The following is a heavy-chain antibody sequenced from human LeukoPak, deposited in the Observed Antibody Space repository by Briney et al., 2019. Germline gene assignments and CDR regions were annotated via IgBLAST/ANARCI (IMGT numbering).Heavy chain of an antibody. V-gene: IGHV3-11*04. CDR2: ISSSGSTI. D-gene: IGHD2-2*01. CDR1: GFIFSDYY. CDR3: ARDSPYCSSTSCPSDY. Sequence: PGGSLRLSCAASGFIFSDYYMNWIRQAPGKGLEWVSYISSSGSTIHYADSVKGRFTISRDNAKNSLFLQMNSLRAGDTAVYYCARDSPYCSSTSCPSDYWGQGTLVTVSS. J-gene: IGHJ4*02.